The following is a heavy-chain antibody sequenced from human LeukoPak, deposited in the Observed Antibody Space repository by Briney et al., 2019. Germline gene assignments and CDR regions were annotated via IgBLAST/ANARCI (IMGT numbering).Heavy chain of an antibody. Sequence: ASVKVSCKASGYTFTGYYMHWVRQAPGQGLEWMGWINPNSGGTNYAQKFQGRVTMTRDTSVSTAYMELSRLRSDDTAVYYCARPEPGGGSVSYQGTFDYWGQGTLVTVSS. CDR1: GYTFTGYY. V-gene: IGHV1-2*02. J-gene: IGHJ4*02. CDR2: INPNSGGT. D-gene: IGHD1-26*01. CDR3: ARPEPGGGSVSYQGTFDY.